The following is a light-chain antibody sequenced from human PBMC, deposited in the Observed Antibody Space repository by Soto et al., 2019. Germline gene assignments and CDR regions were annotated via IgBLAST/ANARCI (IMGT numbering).Light chain of an antibody. V-gene: IGKV4-1*01. CDR2: WAS. CDR1: QSFLYSPTNKNY. Sequence: DIVMTQSPDALAVSMGERATINCKSSQSFLYSPTNKNYLAWFQQKPGQPPKLLIYWASTRESGVPDRFSGSVSGTDFTLTISSLQAEDVAIYYCHQYYGIPYTSGQRTKVDIK. CDR3: HQYYGIPYT. J-gene: IGKJ2*01.